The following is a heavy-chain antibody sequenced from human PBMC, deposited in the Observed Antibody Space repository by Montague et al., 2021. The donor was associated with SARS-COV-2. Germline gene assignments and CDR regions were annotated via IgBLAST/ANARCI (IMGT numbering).Heavy chain of an antibody. D-gene: IGHD4-23*01. V-gene: IGHV4-34*01. CDR1: GDSFRGCY. J-gene: IGHJ4*02. Sequence: SETLSLTCAVSGDSFRGCYCTWIRQCQARGMERVSVINDCDTTTYNWTLYRRVTISVDTSKYQFALSLNSVTVADTAVYYCARSGPQIRTLIGLRGKSANDYWGQGTLVTVSS. CDR3: ARSGPQIRTLIGLRGKSANDY. CDR2: INDCDTT.